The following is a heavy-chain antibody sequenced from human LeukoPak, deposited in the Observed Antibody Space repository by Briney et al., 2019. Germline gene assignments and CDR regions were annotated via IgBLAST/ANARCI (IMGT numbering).Heavy chain of an antibody. J-gene: IGHJ3*02. V-gene: IGHV3-15*01. CDR1: GFIFSNAW. D-gene: IGHD2-2*01. Sequence: GGSLRLSCAASGFIFSNAWMNWVRQAPGKGLEWVGRIKNKGDGGTTGYGAPVKGRFTISRDDSKNTLYLQMNSLKIEDTAVYYCTTGRSSHPFRDIWGQGTMVTVSS. CDR3: TTGRSSHPFRDI. CDR2: IKNKGDGGTT.